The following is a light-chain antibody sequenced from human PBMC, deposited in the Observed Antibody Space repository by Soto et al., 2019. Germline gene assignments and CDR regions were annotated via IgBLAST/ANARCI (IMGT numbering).Light chain of an antibody. CDR2: WAS. CDR1: HHIVNR. Sequence: DIQMTQSPSTLSASVGDRVTSTCRVTHHIVNRFAWYQQRPGKSPTLLVYWASTLESGVPSPFSGSGSGTEFTLSISGLQPDDFDSYYCQHFYTYSPRTFGQGTKVDIK. J-gene: IGKJ1*01. V-gene: IGKV1-5*03. CDR3: QHFYTYSPRT.